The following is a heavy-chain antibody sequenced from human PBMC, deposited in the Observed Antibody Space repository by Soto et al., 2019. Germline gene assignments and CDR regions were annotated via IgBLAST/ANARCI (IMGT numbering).Heavy chain of an antibody. J-gene: IGHJ6*02. CDR1: GFTFGDYA. CDR3: TSSILEWLLLTYYYYGMDV. V-gene: IGHV3-49*04. CDR2: IRSKAYGGTT. D-gene: IGHD3-3*01. Sequence: PGGSLRLSCTASGFTFGDYAMSWVRQAPGKGLEWVGFIRSKAYGGTTEYAASVKGRFTISRDDSKSIAYLQMNSLKTEDTAVYYCTSSILEWLLLTYYYYGMDVWGQGTTVTVSS.